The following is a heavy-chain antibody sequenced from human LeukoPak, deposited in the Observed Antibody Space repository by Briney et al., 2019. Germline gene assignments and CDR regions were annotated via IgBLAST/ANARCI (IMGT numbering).Heavy chain of an antibody. CDR3: ARVGIVVVPAAVYSSPKTTFDY. V-gene: IGHV1-18*01. Sequence: ASVKVSCKASGYTFTSYGISWVRQAPGQGLEWMGWISACNGNTNYAQKLQGRVTMTTDTSTSTAYMELRSLRSDDTAVYYCARVGIVVVPAAVYSSPKTTFDYWGQGTLVTVSS. J-gene: IGHJ4*02. CDR1: GYTFTSYG. D-gene: IGHD2-2*03. CDR2: ISACNGNT.